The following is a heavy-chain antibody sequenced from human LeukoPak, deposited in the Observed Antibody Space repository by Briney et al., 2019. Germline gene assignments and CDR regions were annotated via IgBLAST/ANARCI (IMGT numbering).Heavy chain of an antibody. CDR1: GFTFSGSD. CDR2: IRSKANSYAT. J-gene: IGHJ4*02. V-gene: IGHV3-73*01. CDR3: TRRENDFWSGYDNPFFDY. Sequence: AGGSLRLSCAASGFTFSGSDMHWVRQASGKGLEWVGRIRSKANSYATAYAASVKGRFTISRDDSKNTAYLQMNSLKTEDTAVYYCTRRENDFWSGYDNPFFDYWGQGTLVTVSS. D-gene: IGHD3-3*01.